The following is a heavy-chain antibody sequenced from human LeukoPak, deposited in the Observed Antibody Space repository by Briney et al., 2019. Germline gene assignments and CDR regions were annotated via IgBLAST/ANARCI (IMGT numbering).Heavy chain of an antibody. V-gene: IGHV3-48*03. CDR1: VFTFSTYE. D-gene: IGHD5-24*01. J-gene: IGHJ4*02. CDR2: IISSGGTI. CDR3: ARWLQL. Sequence: PGGSLRLSCAASVFTFSTYEMIWLRQAPGKGLEGVSYIISSGGTIYYADAVKGRFTISRDNAKNSLYLQMNSLRAEDTAVYYCARWLQLWGQGTLGTVSS.